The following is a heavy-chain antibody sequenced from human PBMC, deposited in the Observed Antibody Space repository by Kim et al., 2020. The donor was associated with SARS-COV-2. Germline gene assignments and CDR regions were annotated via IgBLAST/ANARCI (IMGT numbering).Heavy chain of an antibody. Sequence: WGSLRLSCAASGFTFSTNGMHWVRQAPGKGLEWVAVISSDGSDRYYGDSVKGRFTISRDNSKNTLYLQMNSLRAEDTAVYYCAKKGYCSSTNCFSLDAFHIWGQGTMVTVSS. CDR1: GFTFSTNG. CDR3: AKKGYCSSTNCFSLDAFHI. V-gene: IGHV3-30*18. D-gene: IGHD2-2*01. J-gene: IGHJ3*02. CDR2: ISSDGSDR.